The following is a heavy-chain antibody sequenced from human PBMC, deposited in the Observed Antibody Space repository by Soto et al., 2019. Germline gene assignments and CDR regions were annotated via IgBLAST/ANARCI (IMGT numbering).Heavy chain of an antibody. V-gene: IGHV4-31*03. CDR1: GGSISSGGYY. Sequence: SETLSLTCTVSGGSISSGGYYWSWIRQRPGKGLEWIGYIYYSGSTYYNPSLKSRVTISVDTSKNQFSLKLSSVTAADTAVYYCARNLYRVGFDYWGQGTLVTVSS. CDR3: ARNLYRVGFDY. D-gene: IGHD3-16*01. CDR2: IYYSGST. J-gene: IGHJ4*02.